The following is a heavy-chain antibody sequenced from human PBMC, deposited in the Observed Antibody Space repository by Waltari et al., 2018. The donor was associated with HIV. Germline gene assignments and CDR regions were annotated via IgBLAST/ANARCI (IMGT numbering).Heavy chain of an antibody. Sequence: EVQLVESGGGLVQPGGSLRLSCAASGFTFTTHWVHWVRQAPGKGLVWVSRINPDGTDTRYADSVKGRFTISRDNAKNTVYLQVNSLRGEDTSVYYCARGKDCGGGTCDGYHYYGMDVWGQGTTVTVSS. CDR1: GFTFTTHW. V-gene: IGHV3-74*01. D-gene: IGHD2-15*01. J-gene: IGHJ6*02. CDR3: ARGKDCGGGTCDGYHYYGMDV. CDR2: INPDGTDT.